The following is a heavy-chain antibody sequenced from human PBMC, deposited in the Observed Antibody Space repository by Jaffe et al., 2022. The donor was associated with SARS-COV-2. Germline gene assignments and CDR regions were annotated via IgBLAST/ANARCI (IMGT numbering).Heavy chain of an antibody. Sequence: EVQLVESGGGLVQPGGSLRLSCAASGFTFSSYWMSWVRQAPGKGLEWVANIKQDGSEKYYVDSVKGRFTISRDNAKNSLYLQMNSLRAEDTAVYYCARSGYSSSWANSGSYPFDYWGQGTLVTVSS. CDR2: IKQDGSEK. J-gene: IGHJ4*02. V-gene: IGHV3-7*01. CDR1: GFTFSSYW. CDR3: ARSGYSSSWANSGSYPFDY. D-gene: IGHD6-13*01.